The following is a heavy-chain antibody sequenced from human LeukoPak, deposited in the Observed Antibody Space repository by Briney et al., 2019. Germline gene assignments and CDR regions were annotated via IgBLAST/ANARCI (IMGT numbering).Heavy chain of an antibody. CDR1: GFTFSSYA. V-gene: IGHV3-15*01. Sequence: PGGSLRLSCAASGFTFSSYAMSWVRQAPGKGLEWVGRIKRKTDGGTTDYAAPVKGRFTISRDDSKNTLYLQMNSLKTEDTAVYYCTTSSVGATYFDYWGQGTLVTVSS. CDR3: TTSSVGATYFDY. CDR2: IKRKTDGGTT. J-gene: IGHJ4*02. D-gene: IGHD1-26*01.